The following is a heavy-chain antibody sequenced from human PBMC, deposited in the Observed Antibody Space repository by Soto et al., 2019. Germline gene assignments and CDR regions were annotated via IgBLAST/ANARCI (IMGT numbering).Heavy chain of an antibody. CDR2: IIPILGIA. J-gene: IGHJ3*02. CDR3: ARYCGGDYPTSVDAFDI. CDR1: GGTFSSYT. V-gene: IGHV1-69*02. Sequence: QVQLVQSGAEVKKPGSSVKVSCKASGGTFSSYTISWVRQAPGQGLEWMGRIIPILGIANYAQKFQGRVTITADKSTSTAYMELSSLRSEDTAVYYCARYCGGDYPTSVDAFDIWGQGTMVTVSS. D-gene: IGHD2-21*01.